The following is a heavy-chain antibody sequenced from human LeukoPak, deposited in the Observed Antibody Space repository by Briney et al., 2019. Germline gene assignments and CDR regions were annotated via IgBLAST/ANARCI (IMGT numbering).Heavy chain of an antibody. D-gene: IGHD6-19*01. CDR3: ARGGGLGGWGGGGYYYYGMDV. CDR2: INHSGST. CDR1: GDSISSGDYY. V-gene: IGHV4-39*07. J-gene: IGHJ6*04. Sequence: SETLSLTCTVSGDSISSGDYYWSWIRQPPGKGLEWIGEINHSGSTNYNPSLKSRVTISVDTSKNQFSLKLSSVTAADTAVYYCARGGGLGGWGGGGYYYYGMDVWGKGTTVTVSS.